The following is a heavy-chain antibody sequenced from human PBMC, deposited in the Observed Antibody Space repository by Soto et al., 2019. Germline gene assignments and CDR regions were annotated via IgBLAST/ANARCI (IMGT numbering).Heavy chain of an antibody. CDR2: ISWNSGSV. CDR1: GFTFDDYA. D-gene: IGHD3-3*01. CDR3: AKDFDFWSGVDY. Sequence: EVQLVESGGGLVQPGTSLRLTCAASGFTFDDYAMHWVRQVPGKGLEWVSGISWNSGSVDYADSVKGRFTISRDNAKRTLYLQLNSLIPGDTGFYYCAKDFDFWSGVDYWGQGTLVTVSS. J-gene: IGHJ4*02. V-gene: IGHV3-9*01.